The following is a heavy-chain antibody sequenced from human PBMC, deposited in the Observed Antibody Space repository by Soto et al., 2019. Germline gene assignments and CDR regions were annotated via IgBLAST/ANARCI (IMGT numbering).Heavy chain of an antibody. V-gene: IGHV1-46*01. CDR1: GYIFVNYY. CDR2: ITPRDGVT. D-gene: IGHD2-8*02. CDR3: ARSTSANSDY. J-gene: IGHJ4*02. Sequence: ASVKVSCQASGYIFVNYYMHWVRQAPGQALEWMGRITPRDGVTNYAQNFQGRISMTRETSTSTVYMELRNLRSEDTAVYYCARSTSANSDYWGQGTLVTVSS.